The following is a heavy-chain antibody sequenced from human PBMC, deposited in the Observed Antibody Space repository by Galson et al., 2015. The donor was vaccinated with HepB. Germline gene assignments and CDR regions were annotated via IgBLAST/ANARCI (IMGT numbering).Heavy chain of an antibody. CDR1: GFTFSSYT. J-gene: IGHJ4*02. CDR2: ISSSTNYI. Sequence: SLRLSCAASGFTFSSYTINWVRQAPGKGLEWVSSISSSTNYIYYADSVKGRFTISRDNAKNSLYLQMTSLRAEDSAVYYCARGWEQYFDYWGQGTLVTVSS. V-gene: IGHV3-21*01. D-gene: IGHD1-26*01. CDR3: ARGWEQYFDY.